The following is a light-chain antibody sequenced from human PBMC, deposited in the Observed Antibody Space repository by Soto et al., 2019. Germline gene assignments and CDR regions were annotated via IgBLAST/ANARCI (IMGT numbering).Light chain of an antibody. Sequence: HSALAQPASVSGSPGQSVAISCTGTSSDVGAYNYISWYQQHPGKAPKLLLSEVSNRPSGVSDRFSGSKSGNTASLTISGLQAEDEADYYCSSLTTSFTDVFGTGTKVTVL. V-gene: IGLV2-14*01. CDR3: SSLTTSFTDV. J-gene: IGLJ1*01. CDR2: EVS. CDR1: SSDVGAYNY.